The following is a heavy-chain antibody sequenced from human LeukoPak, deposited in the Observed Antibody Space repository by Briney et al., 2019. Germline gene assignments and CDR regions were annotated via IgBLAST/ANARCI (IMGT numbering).Heavy chain of an antibody. CDR1: GFTVNNNY. V-gene: IGHV3-53*01. CDR3: AARIAVAGTISFDY. D-gene: IGHD6-19*01. CDR2: IYSSDTT. Sequence: GGSLRLSCAASGFTVNNNYMSWVRQAPGKGLEWVSVIYSSDTTYYADSVKGRFTISRDTSKNTLFLQMNSLRAEDTAVYFCAARIAVAGTISFDYWGQGTLVTVSS. J-gene: IGHJ4*02.